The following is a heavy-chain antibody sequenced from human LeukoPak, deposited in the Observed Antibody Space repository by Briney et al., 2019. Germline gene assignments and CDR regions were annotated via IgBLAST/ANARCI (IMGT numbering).Heavy chain of an antibody. D-gene: IGHD3-10*01. Sequence: SVKVSCMASGGTFITYAISWVRQAPGQGREWMGGIIPIFGTANYAQKFQGSVTITADESTSTAYMELSSLRSDDTAVYYCARTMVKVDYYGMDVWGQGTTVTVAS. CDR2: IIPIFGTA. CDR1: GGTFITYA. V-gene: IGHV1-69*13. CDR3: ARTMVKVDYYGMDV. J-gene: IGHJ6*02.